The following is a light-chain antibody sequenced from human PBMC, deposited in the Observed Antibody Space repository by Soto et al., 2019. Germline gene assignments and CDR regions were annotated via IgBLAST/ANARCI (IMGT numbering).Light chain of an antibody. Sequence: QSVLAQPRSLSGSPGQLLTISCTGTSSDVDDYRYVSWYQQYPGKAPKLVIYDGTKRPSGVPDRFSGSNSGNTASLTISGLQAEDEADYYCCSYVGSYVYGTGTKVTV. V-gene: IGLV2-11*01. CDR2: DGT. J-gene: IGLJ1*01. CDR3: CSYVGSYV. CDR1: SSDVDDYRY.